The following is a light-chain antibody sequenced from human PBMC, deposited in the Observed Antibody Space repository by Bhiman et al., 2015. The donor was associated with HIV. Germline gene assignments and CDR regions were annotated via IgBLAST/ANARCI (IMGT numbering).Light chain of an antibody. CDR3: SSLTTSITYV. CDR1: SSDVGGYNY. CDR2: EVS. J-gene: IGLJ1*01. V-gene: IGLV2-8*01. Sequence: QSALTQPPSASGSPGQSVTISCTGTSSDVGGYNYVSWYQHHPGKAPKLMIYEVSKRPSGVPDRFTGSKSGNTASLTVSGLQAEDEAGYYCSSLTTSITYVFGTGTNVTVL.